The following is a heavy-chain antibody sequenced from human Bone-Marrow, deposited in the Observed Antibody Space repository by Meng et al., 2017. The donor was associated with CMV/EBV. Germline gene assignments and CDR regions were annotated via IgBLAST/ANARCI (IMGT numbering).Heavy chain of an antibody. D-gene: IGHD3-10*01. CDR3: ARHTTRFGELGSYYYYGMDV. Sequence: ASVKVSCKASGYTFTSYGISWVRQAPGQGLEWMGWISAYNGNTNYAQKLQGRVTMTTDTSTSTAYMELRSLRSDDTAVYYCARHTTRFGELGSYYYYGMDVWGQGTTVTVSS. CDR2: ISAYNGNT. CDR1: GYTFTSYG. V-gene: IGHV1-18*01. J-gene: IGHJ6*02.